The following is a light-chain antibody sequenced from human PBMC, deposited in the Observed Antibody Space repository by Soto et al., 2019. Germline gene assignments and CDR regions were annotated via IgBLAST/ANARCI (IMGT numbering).Light chain of an antibody. CDR3: QQTYSTPKA. J-gene: IGKJ1*01. CDR2: AAS. V-gene: IGKV1-39*01. Sequence: DIRIYQKLSFPSASVRDRVTIACGASQGIGNDLGWYQLKPGTAPKRLIYAASSLQSGVPSRFSGSGSGTDFTLTISVLQSEDFATYYCQQTYSTPKAFGQGTKVDIK. CDR1: QGIGND.